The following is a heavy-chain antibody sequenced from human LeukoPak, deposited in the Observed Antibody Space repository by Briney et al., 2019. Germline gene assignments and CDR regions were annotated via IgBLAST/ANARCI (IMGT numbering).Heavy chain of an antibody. CDR2: IYPGDSDT. V-gene: IGHV5-51*01. Sequence: GESLKISCKGSGYSFTSYWIGWVRQMPGKGLEWMGIIYPGDSDTRYSPSFQGQVTISADKSISTAYLQWSSLKASDTAMYYCASTTVTTQGAIYYYYGMDVWGQGTTVTVSS. D-gene: IGHD4-17*01. CDR3: ASTTVTTQGAIYYYYGMDV. CDR1: GYSFTSYW. J-gene: IGHJ6*02.